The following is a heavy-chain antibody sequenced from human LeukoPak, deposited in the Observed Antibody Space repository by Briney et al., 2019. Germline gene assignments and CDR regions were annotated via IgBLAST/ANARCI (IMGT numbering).Heavy chain of an antibody. CDR2: ISSSGTTI. V-gene: IGHV3-48*03. CDR1: GFTFSNYA. CDR3: AKALATRHMDV. J-gene: IGHJ6*02. Sequence: GGSLRLSCAASGFTFSNYAMRWVRQAPGKGLEWVSYISSSGTTIYYADSVKGRFTISRDNAKNSLYLQMSSLRAEDTAVYYCAKALATRHMDVWGQGTTVTVSS.